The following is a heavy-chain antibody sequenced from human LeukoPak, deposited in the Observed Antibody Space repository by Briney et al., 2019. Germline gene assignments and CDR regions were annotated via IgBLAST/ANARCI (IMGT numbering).Heavy chain of an antibody. Sequence: GGYLRLSCAASGFTFDDYAMHWVRQAPGKGLEWVSGLSWNSGSIGYADSVKGRFTISRDNAKNSLYLQMNSLRAEDTALYYCAKSALVLMVYADIDYWGQGTLVTVSS. V-gene: IGHV3-9*01. CDR1: GFTFDDYA. CDR2: LSWNSGSI. D-gene: IGHD2-8*01. J-gene: IGHJ4*02. CDR3: AKSALVLMVYADIDY.